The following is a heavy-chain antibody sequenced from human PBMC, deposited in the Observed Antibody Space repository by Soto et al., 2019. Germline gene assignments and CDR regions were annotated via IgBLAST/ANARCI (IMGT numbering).Heavy chain of an antibody. CDR3: VRDRGDTVTQTNWFDP. V-gene: IGHV4-4*07. Sequence: PSETLSLTCTVSGGSISSYYWSWIRQPAGKGLEWIGRIYTSGSTNYNPSLKSRVTMSVDTSKNQFSLKLSSVTAADTAVYYCVRDRGDTVTQTNWFDPWGQGTLVTVSS. D-gene: IGHD4-4*01. CDR1: GGSISSYY. CDR2: IYTSGST. J-gene: IGHJ5*02.